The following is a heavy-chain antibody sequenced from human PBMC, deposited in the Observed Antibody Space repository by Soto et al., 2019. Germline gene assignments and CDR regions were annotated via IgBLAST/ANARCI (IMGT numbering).Heavy chain of an antibody. CDR2: MNPNSGNT. D-gene: IGHD4-17*01. V-gene: IGHV1-8*01. CDR3: ARVHTVTTYFDV. J-gene: IGHJ2*01. Sequence: QVQLVQSGAEVKKPGASVKVSCKASGYTFTSYDINWVRQATGQGLEWMGWMNPNSGNTGSAQRFQGRLTMTRNTSINTAYMALTSLTSEDAAVYFGARVHTVTTYFDVWGRGTLVTVSS. CDR1: GYTFTSYD.